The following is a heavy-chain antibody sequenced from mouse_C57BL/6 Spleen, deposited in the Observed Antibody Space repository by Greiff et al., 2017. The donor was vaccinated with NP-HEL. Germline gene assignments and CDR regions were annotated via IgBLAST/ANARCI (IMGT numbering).Heavy chain of an antibody. CDR3: ARDNGYGY. CDR1: GYTFTDYY. Sequence: VQLQQPGAELVKPGASVKISCKASGYTFTDYYMNWVKQSHGKSLEWIGDINPNNGGTSYNQKFKGKATLTVDKSSSTAYMELRSLTSEDSAVYYCARDNGYGYWGQGTTLTVSS. CDR2: INPNNGGT. D-gene: IGHD2-2*01. V-gene: IGHV1-26*01. J-gene: IGHJ2*01.